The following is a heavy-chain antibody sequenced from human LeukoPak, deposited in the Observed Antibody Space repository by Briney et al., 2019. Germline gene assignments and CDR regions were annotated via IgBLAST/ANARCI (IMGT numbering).Heavy chain of an antibody. Sequence: GASVKVSCKASGYSFTAFYIHWVRQAPGQGLEWMGWIHPRSGDTRYAQKFQGRVTMARGTSNSTVYMDLSSLGSDDTAVYYCARDGEYGTGSYYRGSFDYWGQGILVTVSS. CDR3: ARDGEYGTGSYYRGSFDY. V-gene: IGHV1-2*02. CDR1: GYSFTAFY. J-gene: IGHJ4*02. D-gene: IGHD3-10*01. CDR2: IHPRSGDT.